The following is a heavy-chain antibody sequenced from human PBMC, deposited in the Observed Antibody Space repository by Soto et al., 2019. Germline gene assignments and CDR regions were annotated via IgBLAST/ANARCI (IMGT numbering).Heavy chain of an antibody. Sequence: SVKVSCKASGDTFSSYAISWVRQAPGQGLEWMGGIIPIFGTANYAQKFQGRVTITADESTSTAYMELSSLRSEDTAVYYCARVEGRTYYYDSSSERLSSFDYWGQGTLVTVSS. V-gene: IGHV1-69*13. CDR3: ARVEGRTYYYDSSSERLSSFDY. D-gene: IGHD3-22*01. CDR1: GDTFSSYA. J-gene: IGHJ4*02. CDR2: IIPIFGTA.